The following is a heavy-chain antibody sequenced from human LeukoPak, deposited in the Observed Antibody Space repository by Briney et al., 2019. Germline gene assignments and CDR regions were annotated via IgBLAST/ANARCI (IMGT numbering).Heavy chain of an antibody. V-gene: IGHV1-2*02. J-gene: IGHJ6*03. D-gene: IGHD3-3*01. Sequence: ASVKVSCKASRYTFTGYYMHWVRQGPGQGGECMGWINPNSGGTKYAQKFQSRVTLTRETSISTAYMEQSRPRSEDTAVYYCARGRHQFYLDYYIDVCVKGTKVTVSS. CDR1: RYTFTGYY. CDR3: ARGRHQFYLDYYIDV. CDR2: INPNSGGT.